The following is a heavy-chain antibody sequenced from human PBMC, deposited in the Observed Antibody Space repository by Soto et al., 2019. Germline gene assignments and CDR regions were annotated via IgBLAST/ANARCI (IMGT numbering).Heavy chain of an antibody. CDR2: IKNKTDGGTT. V-gene: IGHV3-15*01. D-gene: IGHD3-3*02. CDR3: TTDSILAPLFH. J-gene: IGHJ4*02. CDR1: GFSLTSAW. Sequence: PGGSLRLSCAVSGFSLTSAWMSWVRQAPGKGLEWVGRIKNKTDGGTTDYAAPVRGRFTISRDDSKNTLYVQLNSLKTEDTAVYYCTTDSILAPLFHWGQGTLVTVSS.